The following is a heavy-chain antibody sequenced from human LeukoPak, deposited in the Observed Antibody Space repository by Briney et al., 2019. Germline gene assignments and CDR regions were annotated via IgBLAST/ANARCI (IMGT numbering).Heavy chain of an antibody. D-gene: IGHD6-19*01. J-gene: IGHJ4*02. V-gene: IGHV3-48*04. Sequence: GGSLRLSCAASGFTFSSYSMSWVRQAPGKGLEWVSYISSSGSTIYYADSVKGRFTISRDNAKNSLYLQMNSLRAEDTAVYYCARDRTVAGTDYFDYWGQGTLVTVSS. CDR3: ARDRTVAGTDYFDY. CDR1: GFTFSSYS. CDR2: ISSSGSTI.